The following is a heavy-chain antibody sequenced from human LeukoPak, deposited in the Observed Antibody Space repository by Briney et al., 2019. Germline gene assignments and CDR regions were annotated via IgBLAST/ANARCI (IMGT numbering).Heavy chain of an antibody. D-gene: IGHD1-14*01. J-gene: IGHJ4*02. Sequence: SGGSLRLSCVASGFTFSSYWMTWVRQAPGKGLEWVANIKTDGSLIYYVDSVKGRFTISRDNAKNSLYLQMNSLRVEDTAVYYCARDLNRETYWGQGTLVSVSS. CDR1: GFTFSSYW. CDR2: IKTDGSLI. V-gene: IGHV3-7*01. CDR3: ARDLNRETY.